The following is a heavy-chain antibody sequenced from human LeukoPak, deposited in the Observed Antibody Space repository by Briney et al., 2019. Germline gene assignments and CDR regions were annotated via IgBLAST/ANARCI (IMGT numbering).Heavy chain of an antibody. CDR1: GGTFSSYA. CDR2: IIPIFGTA. CDR3: ARDLDYYDSSGYYPRYNWFDP. V-gene: IGHV1-69*01. J-gene: IGHJ5*02. Sequence: GSSVKVSCKASGGTFSSYAISWVRQAPGQGLEWMGGIIPIFGTANYAQKFQGRVTITADESTSTAYMELSSLRSEDTAVYYCARDLDYYDSSGYYPRYNWFDPWGQGTLVTVSS. D-gene: IGHD3-22*01.